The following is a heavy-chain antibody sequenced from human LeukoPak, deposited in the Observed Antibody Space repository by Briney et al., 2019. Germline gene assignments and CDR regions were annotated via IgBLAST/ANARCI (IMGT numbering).Heavy chain of an antibody. V-gene: IGHV3-74*01. CDR2: INSDGSST. J-gene: IGHJ4*02. D-gene: IGHD2-2*01. Sequence: GGSLRLSCAASGFTFSSYWMHWVGQAPGKGMVWVSLINSDGSSTSYADSVKGRFTISRDNAKNTLYLQMNSLRAEDTAVYYCARGCSSTSCYDYWGQGTLVTVSS. CDR3: ARGCSSTSCYDY. CDR1: GFTFSSYW.